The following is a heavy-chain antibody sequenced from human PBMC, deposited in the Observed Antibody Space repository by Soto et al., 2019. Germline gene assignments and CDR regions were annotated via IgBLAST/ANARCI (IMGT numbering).Heavy chain of an antibody. CDR3: ASRVPCSGGSCYSMGAFDI. Sequence: GASVKVSCKASGGTFSSYAISRVRQAPGQGLEWMGGIIPIFGTANYAQKFQGRVTITADESTSTAYMELRSLRSEDTAVYYCASRVPCSGGSCYSMGAFDIWGQGTMVTVSS. CDR1: GGTFSSYA. CDR2: IIPIFGTA. J-gene: IGHJ3*02. V-gene: IGHV1-69*13. D-gene: IGHD2-15*01.